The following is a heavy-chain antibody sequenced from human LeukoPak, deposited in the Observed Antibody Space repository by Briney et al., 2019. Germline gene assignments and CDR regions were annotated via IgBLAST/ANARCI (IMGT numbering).Heavy chain of an antibody. J-gene: IGHJ3*02. D-gene: IGHD6-19*01. Sequence: PGGSLRLSCAASGFTFSSYGMHWVRQAPGKGLEWVAVISYDGSNKYYADSVKGRFTISRDNSKNTLYLQMNSLRAEDTAVYYCARGGGGWHAFDIWGQGTMVTVSS. CDR2: ISYDGSNK. V-gene: IGHV3-30*03. CDR1: GFTFSSYG. CDR3: ARGGGGWHAFDI.